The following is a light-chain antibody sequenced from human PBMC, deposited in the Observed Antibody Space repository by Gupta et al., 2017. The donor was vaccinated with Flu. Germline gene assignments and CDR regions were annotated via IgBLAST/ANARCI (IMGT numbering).Light chain of an antibody. J-gene: IGKJ2*01. V-gene: IGKV1-39*01. CDR1: QRIASY. CDR2: AAS. Sequence: DIQMTQSPSSLSASVGDRVTITCRASQRIASYLNGYQQKPGKAPNLLIFAASSLQSGGPSRCSGSGSGTDVTLTIGSLQPEDVSTDYCQQSHCTSYTFGQGTKLEIK. CDR3: QQSHCTSYT.